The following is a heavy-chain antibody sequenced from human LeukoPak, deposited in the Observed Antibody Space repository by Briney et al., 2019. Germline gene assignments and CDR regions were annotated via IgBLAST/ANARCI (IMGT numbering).Heavy chain of an antibody. J-gene: IGHJ4*02. CDR1: RFTFRNYG. Sequence: PGGSLRLSCAASRFTFRNYGMHWVRQAPGKGLEWVLVIYSGGSTYYADSVKGRFTISRDNSKNTLYLQMNSLRAEDTAVYYCARPHYYDSSVVDYWGQGTLVTVSS. CDR3: ARPHYYDSSVVDY. D-gene: IGHD3-22*01. CDR2: IYSGGST. V-gene: IGHV3-53*01.